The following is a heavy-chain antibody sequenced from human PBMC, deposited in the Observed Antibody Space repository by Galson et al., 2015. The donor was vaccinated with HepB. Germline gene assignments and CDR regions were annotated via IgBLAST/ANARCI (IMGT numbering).Heavy chain of an antibody. CDR1: GFTVSSNY. V-gene: IGHV3-53*01. Sequence: SLRLSCAASGFTVSSNYMTWVRQAPGKGLEWVSVIYSAGNIYYADSVKGRFTISRGNSKNTMYLQMSSLRVEDTAVYYCARSPADGYLDYWGQGTLVTVSS. CDR3: ARSPADGYLDY. J-gene: IGHJ4*02. CDR2: IYSAGNI.